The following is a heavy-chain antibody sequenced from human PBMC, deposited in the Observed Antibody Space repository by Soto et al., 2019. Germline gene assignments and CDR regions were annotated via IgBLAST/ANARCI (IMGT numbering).Heavy chain of an antibody. CDR3: ARFSSGYNGRTDAFDI. V-gene: IGHV4-4*07. Sequence: PSETLSLTCTVSGGSMIGYFCSCVRHSTLKGLEWIGRIYSSGNTNYSPSLKSRVTMSLDTSKNQFSLRLTSVTAADTALYYCARFSSGYNGRTDAFDIWGQGTMVTVSS. D-gene: IGHD3-22*01. J-gene: IGHJ3*02. CDR1: GGSMIGYF. CDR2: IYSSGNT.